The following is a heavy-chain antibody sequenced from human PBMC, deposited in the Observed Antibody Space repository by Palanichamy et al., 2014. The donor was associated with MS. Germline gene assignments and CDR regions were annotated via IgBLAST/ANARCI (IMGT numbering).Heavy chain of an antibody. V-gene: IGHV3-7*01. CDR1: GFTFSSYW. D-gene: IGHD6-13*01. CDR2: IKQDGSEQ. Sequence: EVQLVESGGGLVQPGGSLRLSCAASGFTFSSYWLSWVRQAPGKGLEWVANIKQDGSEQYYVDSVKGRFTISRDNAKNSLYLQMNSLRAEDTAVYYCAKLRARGTSWVDYWGQGTLVTVSS. J-gene: IGHJ4*02. CDR3: AKLRARGTSWVDY.